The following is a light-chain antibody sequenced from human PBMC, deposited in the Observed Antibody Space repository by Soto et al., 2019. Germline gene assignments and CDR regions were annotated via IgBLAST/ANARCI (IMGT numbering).Light chain of an antibody. V-gene: IGLV2-23*01. J-gene: IGLJ3*02. CDR3: CSYAGSTTPWV. CDR1: SSDVGSYNF. Sequence: QSALTQPASVSGSPGQSITISCTGTSSDVGSYNFVSWYQQHPDKAPKLMIYDGYKRPSGVSNRFSASKSGNTASLTISGLPAEDEADYYCCSYAGSTTPWVFGGGTKLTVL. CDR2: DGY.